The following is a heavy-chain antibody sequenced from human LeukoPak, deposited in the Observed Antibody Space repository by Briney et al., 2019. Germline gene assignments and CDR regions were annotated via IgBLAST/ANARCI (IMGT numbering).Heavy chain of an antibody. CDR3: ARGYLIDY. CDR2: VYSGDRT. D-gene: IGHD1-26*01. CDR1: GFTFHNYA. Sequence: HPGGSLRLSCAASGFTFHNYAVHWVRQAPGKGLEWVSVVYSGDRTYYADAVKGRFHISRDDSTNTLYLLMNSLRAEDTAVYYCARGYLIDYWGQGTLVTVSS. V-gene: IGHV3-66*01. J-gene: IGHJ4*02.